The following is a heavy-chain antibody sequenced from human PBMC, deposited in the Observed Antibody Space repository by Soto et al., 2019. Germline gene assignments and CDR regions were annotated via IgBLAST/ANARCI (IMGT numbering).Heavy chain of an antibody. CDR3: ARTPMVLSRSYFDS. J-gene: IGHJ4*02. D-gene: IGHD2-8*01. CDR2: ISYSGNT. Sequence: SETLSLTCTVSGGSISNFYWSWIRQPPGKGLEWIGYISYSGNTNYNPSLKSRVSISVDTSKNQLSLNLTSVTAADTAVYYCARTPMVLSRSYFDSWGQGTPVTVSS. V-gene: IGHV4-59*01. CDR1: GGSISNFY.